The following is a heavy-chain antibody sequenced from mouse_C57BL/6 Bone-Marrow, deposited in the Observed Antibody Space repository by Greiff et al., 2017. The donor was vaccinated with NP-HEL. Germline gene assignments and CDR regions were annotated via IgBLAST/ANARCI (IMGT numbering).Heavy chain of an antibody. V-gene: IGHV5-9*01. CDR2: ISGGGGNT. D-gene: IGHD1-1*01. J-gene: IGHJ3*01. CDR1: GFTFSSYT. CDR3: ARLTVPFAY. Sequence: EVKLVESGGGLVKPGGSLKLSCAASGFTFSSYTMSWVRQTPEKRLEWVVTISGGGGNTYYPDSVKGRFTISRDNAKNTLYLQMSSLRSEDTALYYCARLTVPFAYWGQGTLVTVSA.